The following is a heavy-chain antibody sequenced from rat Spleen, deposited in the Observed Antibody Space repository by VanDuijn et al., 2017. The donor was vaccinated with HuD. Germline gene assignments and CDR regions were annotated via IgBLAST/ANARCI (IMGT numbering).Heavy chain of an antibody. CDR3: TIHPRY. V-gene: IGHV2-72*01. J-gene: IGHJ2*01. D-gene: IGHD3-1*01. CDR2: IWAAGST. Sequence: QVHLKESGPGLMQPSETLSLTCTVSGFSLTSNGVGWVRQPLGKGLVWMGTIWAAGSTNYNSAVQSRLSISRDTSKSQVFLKMNSLQTDDTGTYYCTIHPRYWGQGVMVTVSS. CDR1: GFSLTSNG.